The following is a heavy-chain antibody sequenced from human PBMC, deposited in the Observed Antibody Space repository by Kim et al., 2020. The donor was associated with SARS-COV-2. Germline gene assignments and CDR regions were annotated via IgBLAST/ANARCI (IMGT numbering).Heavy chain of an antibody. CDR3: TRHWYYYDSSGYYHEVDY. CDR2: IRSKANSYAT. Sequence: GGSLRLSCAASGFTFSGSAMHWVRQASGKGLEWVGSIRSKANSYATAYAASVKGRFTISRDDSKNTAYLQMNSLKTEDTAVYYCTRHWYYYDSSGYYHEVDYWGQGTLVTVSS. V-gene: IGHV3-73*01. J-gene: IGHJ4*02. CDR1: GFTFSGSA. D-gene: IGHD3-22*01.